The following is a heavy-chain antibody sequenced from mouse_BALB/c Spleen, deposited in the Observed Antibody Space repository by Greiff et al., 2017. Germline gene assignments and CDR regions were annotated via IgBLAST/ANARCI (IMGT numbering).Heavy chain of an antibody. V-gene: IGHV1-55*01. CDR1: GYTFTSYW. D-gene: IGHD1-1*01. CDR2: IYPGSDST. J-gene: IGHJ3*01. CDR3: APDYYGSSYGGFAY. Sequence: QVQLQQPGAELVKPGTSVKMSCKASGYTFTSYWMHWVKQRPGQGLEWIGDIYPGSDSTNYNEKFKSKATLTVDTSSNTAYLQLSSLTSEDTAVYYCAPDYYGSSYGGFAYWGQGTLVTVSA.